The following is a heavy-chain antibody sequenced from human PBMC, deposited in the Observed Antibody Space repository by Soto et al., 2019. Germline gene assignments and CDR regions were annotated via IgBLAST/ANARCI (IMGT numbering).Heavy chain of an antibody. D-gene: IGHD2-2*01. CDR3: ARGLKYCSSTSCYYDY. V-gene: IGHV4-34*01. Sequence: QVQLQQWGAGLLKPSETLSLTCAVYGGSFSGYYWSWIRQPPGKGLEWIGEINHSGSTNYNPSLKGRVTISVDTSKNQFSLKLSSVTAADTAVYYCARGLKYCSSTSCYYDYWGQGTLVTVSS. J-gene: IGHJ4*02. CDR1: GGSFSGYY. CDR2: INHSGST.